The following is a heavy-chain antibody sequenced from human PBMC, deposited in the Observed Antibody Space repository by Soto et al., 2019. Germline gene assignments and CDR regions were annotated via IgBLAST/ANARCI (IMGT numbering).Heavy chain of an antibody. V-gene: IGHV3-23*01. D-gene: IGHD3-3*01. CDR2: ISGSGGST. Sequence: GGSLRLSCTASGFTFISYAMSWVRQAPGKGLEWVSAISGSGGSTYYADSVKGRFTISRDNSKNTLYLQMNSLRAEDTAVYYCAKDPETDDFWSGYTYYYGMDVWGQGTTVTVSS. CDR3: AKDPETDDFWSGYTYYYGMDV. CDR1: GFTFISYA. J-gene: IGHJ6*02.